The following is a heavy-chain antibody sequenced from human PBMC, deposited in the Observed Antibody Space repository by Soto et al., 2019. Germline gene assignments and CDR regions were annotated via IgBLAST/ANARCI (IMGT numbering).Heavy chain of an antibody. V-gene: IGHV4-30-4*01. J-gene: IGHJ5*02. Sequence: KPSETLSLTCFVSGYSITAGEYYWSWIRHHPGKGLEWIGSFYSSGSIIYNPSLRSRVSISGDTSSNQFSMSLTSVTAADTARYYCARMYSSGSGWFHPWGQGTLVTVSS. CDR2: FYSSGSI. CDR3: ARMYSSGSGWFHP. CDR1: GYSITAGEYY. D-gene: IGHD6-19*01.